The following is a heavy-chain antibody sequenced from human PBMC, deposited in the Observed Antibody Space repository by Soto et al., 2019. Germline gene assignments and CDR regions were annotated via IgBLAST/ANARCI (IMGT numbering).Heavy chain of an antibody. CDR1: GFTFSSYG. V-gene: IGHV3-33*01. CDR2: IWYDGSNK. CDR3: AREKKGTRYFDY. J-gene: IGHJ4*02. D-gene: IGHD1-1*01. Sequence: GGSLRLSCAASGFTFSSYGMHWVRQAPGKGLEWVAVIWYDGSNKYYADSVKGRFTISRDNSKNTLYLQMNSLRAEDTAVYYCAREKKGTRYFDYWGQGTLVTVSS.